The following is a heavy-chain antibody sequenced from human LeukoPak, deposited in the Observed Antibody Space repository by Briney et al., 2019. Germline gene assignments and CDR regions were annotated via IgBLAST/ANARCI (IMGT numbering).Heavy chain of an antibody. J-gene: IGHJ3*02. CDR2: IYYSGST. Sequence: SETLSLPCIVSGGSISSSSYYWGWIGQPPGKGLEGIVSIYYSGSTYYNPSLKSRVTISVDTSKNQFSLKLSSVTAADTAVYYCARWGITIFGVVPSGAFDIWGQGTMVTVSS. CDR1: GGSISSSSYY. D-gene: IGHD3-3*01. V-gene: IGHV4-39*01. CDR3: ARWGITIFGVVPSGAFDI.